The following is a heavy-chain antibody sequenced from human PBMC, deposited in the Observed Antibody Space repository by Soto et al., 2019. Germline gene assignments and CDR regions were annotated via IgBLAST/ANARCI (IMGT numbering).Heavy chain of an antibody. CDR3: SKHGVIRTLDT. CDR2: IHHTGKS. Sequence: HVQLLESGPGLMKPSGTLSLTCAVSGDSIFSNDWWTWVRQSPGAGLEWLGRIHHTGKSDYNPSVRGRIVMSVDKTQNRFSLTLTTVTPADSAIYFCSKHGVIRTLDTWGPGIRVTVSS. CDR1: GDSIFSNDW. D-gene: IGHD3-10*01. J-gene: IGHJ5*02. V-gene: IGHV4-4*02.